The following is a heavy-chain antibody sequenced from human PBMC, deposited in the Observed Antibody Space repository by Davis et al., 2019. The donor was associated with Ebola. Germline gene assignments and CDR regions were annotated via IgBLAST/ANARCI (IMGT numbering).Heavy chain of an antibody. V-gene: IGHV4-59*01. J-gene: IGHJ6*04. CDR3: AKSEYKSVYDV. D-gene: IGHD2/OR15-2a*01. CDR1: GGSISSYY. Sequence: PSETLSLTCAVSGGSISSYYWSWIRQPPGKGLEWIGYIYYSGSTNYNPSLKSRVTISVDTSKNQFSLKLSSVTAADTAVYYCAKSEYKSVYDVWGKGTTVTVSS. CDR2: IYYSGST.